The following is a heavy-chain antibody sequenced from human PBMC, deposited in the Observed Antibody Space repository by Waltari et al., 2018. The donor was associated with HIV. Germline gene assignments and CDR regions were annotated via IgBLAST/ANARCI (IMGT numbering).Heavy chain of an antibody. CDR2: IIPIFGTP. CDR1: GGSFDTYN. D-gene: IGHD6-13*01. CDR3: ARDRGGYSNYLDY. V-gene: IGHV1-69*13. J-gene: IGHJ4*02. Sequence: VQSQVQLVQSGAEVKVSCKVSGGSFDTYNINWVRQAPGQGLEWMGGIIPIFGTPNYAQKFQGRITISADDSTTTAHMEVTRLTSEDTAVYYCARDRGGYSNYLDYWGQGTLVAVSS.